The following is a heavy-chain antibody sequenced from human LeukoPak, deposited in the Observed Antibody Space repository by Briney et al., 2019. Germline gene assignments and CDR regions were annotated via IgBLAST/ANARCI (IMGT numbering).Heavy chain of an antibody. J-gene: IGHJ4*02. Sequence: GASVKVSCKVSGYTLTELSMHWVRQAPGKGLEWMGGFDPEDGETIYAQKFQGRVTMTEDTSTDTAYMELSSLRSGDTAVYYCATTPMITFGGVPPGYDYWGQGTLVTVSS. D-gene: IGHD3-16*01. CDR1: GYTLTELS. V-gene: IGHV1-24*01. CDR2: FDPEDGET. CDR3: ATTPMITFGGVPPGYDY.